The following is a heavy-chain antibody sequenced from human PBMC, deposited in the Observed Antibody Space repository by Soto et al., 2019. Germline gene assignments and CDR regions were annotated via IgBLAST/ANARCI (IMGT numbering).Heavy chain of an antibody. D-gene: IGHD5-18*01. Sequence: PGGSLRLSCAASGFTFSSYAMSWVRQAPGKGLEWVSAISGSGGSTYYADSVKGRFTISRDNSKNTLYLQMNSLRAEDTAVYYCAKVWSEWIQLWVTFDYWGQGTLVTVSS. CDR1: GFTFSSYA. CDR3: AKVWSEWIQLWVTFDY. CDR2: ISGSGGST. V-gene: IGHV3-23*01. J-gene: IGHJ4*02.